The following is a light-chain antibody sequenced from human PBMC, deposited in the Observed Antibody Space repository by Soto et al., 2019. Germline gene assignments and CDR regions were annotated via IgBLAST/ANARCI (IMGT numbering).Light chain of an antibody. CDR2: WAS. CDR1: QSVLYSSNNKNY. CDR3: KQYYSTPRT. Sequence: DIVMTQSPDSLAVSLGERATINCKSSQSVLYSSNNKNYLAWYQQKPGQPPKLLIYWASTRESGVPARFSGSGSRTDFTLTISSLQAEDVEVYYCKQYYSTPRTFGQGTKVEIK. V-gene: IGKV4-1*01. J-gene: IGKJ1*01.